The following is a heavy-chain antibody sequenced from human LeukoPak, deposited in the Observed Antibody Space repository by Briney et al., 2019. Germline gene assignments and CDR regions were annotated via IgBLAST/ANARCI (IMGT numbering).Heavy chain of an antibody. CDR3: ARVIAPLYYYYGMDV. CDR2: MNPNSGNT. D-gene: IGHD6-13*01. J-gene: IGHJ6*02. CDR1: GYTFTSYD. Sequence: ASVNVSCKASGYTFTSYDINWVRQATGQGLEWMGWMNPNSGNTGYAQKFQGRVTMTRNTSISTACMELSSLRSEDTAVYYCARVIAPLYYYYGMDVWGQGTTVTVSS. V-gene: IGHV1-8*01.